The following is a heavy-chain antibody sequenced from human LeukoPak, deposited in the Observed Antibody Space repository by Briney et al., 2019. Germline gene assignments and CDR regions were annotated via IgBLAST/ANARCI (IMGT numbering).Heavy chain of an antibody. CDR3: TSKTTDYYDSSGVGGY. Sequence: PGGSLRLSCAASGFTFSAYWVHWVRQAPGKGLVWVSRINSDGSSTSYADSVKGRFTISRDNAKNTLYLQMNSLRAEDTAVYYCTSKTTDYYDSSGVGGYWGQGTLVTVS. CDR2: INSDGSST. J-gene: IGHJ4*02. V-gene: IGHV3-74*01. CDR1: GFTFSAYW. D-gene: IGHD3-22*01.